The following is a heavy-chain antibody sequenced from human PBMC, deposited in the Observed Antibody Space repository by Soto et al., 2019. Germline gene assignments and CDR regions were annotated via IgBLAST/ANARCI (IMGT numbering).Heavy chain of an antibody. V-gene: IGHV1-69*13. D-gene: IGHD3-22*01. CDR2: IIPMFGTP. J-gene: IGHJ4*02. Sequence: SVKVSCKASGGTFSSYAISWVRQAPGQGLEWMGGIIPMFGTPNYAQKFQGRVTITADESTSTAYMEVSSLRSEDTAVYYCASHYYDSSGYYLYYFDYWGQGTLVTVSS. CDR3: ASHYYDSSGYYLYYFDY. CDR1: GGTFSSYA.